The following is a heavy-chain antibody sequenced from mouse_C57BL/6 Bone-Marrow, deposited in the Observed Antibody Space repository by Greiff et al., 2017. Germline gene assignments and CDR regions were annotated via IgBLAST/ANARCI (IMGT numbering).Heavy chain of an antibody. Sequence: QVQLKQPGAELVKPGASVTLSCKASGYTFTSYWMHWVKQRPGRGLEWIGRIDPNSGGTKYNEKFKSKATLTVDNPSSTAYMQLSSLTSEDSADYECARGAYYSNYDAMDYWGQGTAVTVSS. D-gene: IGHD2-5*01. CDR1: GYTFTSYW. J-gene: IGHJ4*01. CDR3: ARGAYYSNYDAMDY. CDR2: IDPNSGGT. V-gene: IGHV1-72*01.